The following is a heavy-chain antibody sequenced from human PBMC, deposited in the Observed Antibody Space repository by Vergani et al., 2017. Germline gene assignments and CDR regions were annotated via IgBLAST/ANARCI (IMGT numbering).Heavy chain of an antibody. D-gene: IGHD6-6*01. V-gene: IGHV3-23*01. CDR1: GFTFSSYA. CDR2: ISGSGGST. J-gene: IGHJ4*02. CDR3: AKDSSYSSSSGY. Sequence: EVQLLESGGGLVQPGGSLRLSCAASGFTFSSYAMSWVRQAPGKGLEWVSAISGSGGSTYYADSVKGRFTISSDNSKNTLYLQMNSLRAEDTAVYYCAKDSSYSSSSGYWGQGTLVTVSS.